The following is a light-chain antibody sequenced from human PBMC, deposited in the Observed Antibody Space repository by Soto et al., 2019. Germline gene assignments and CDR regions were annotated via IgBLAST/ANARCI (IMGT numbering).Light chain of an antibody. Sequence: QSVLTQPPSASGTPGQRVTISCSGGRSNIGGYNYVYWFQQYPGTAPKVLVFGTNLRPSGVPDRFSASKSGTSGSLTISGLRFEDEADYYCAAWDDSLRVVLFGGVTQLTVL. CDR2: GTN. CDR1: RSNIGGYNY. J-gene: IGLJ2*01. V-gene: IGLV1-47*02. CDR3: AAWDDSLRVVL.